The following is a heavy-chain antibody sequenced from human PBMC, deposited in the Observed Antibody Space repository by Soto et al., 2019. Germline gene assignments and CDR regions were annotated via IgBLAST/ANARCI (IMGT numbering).Heavy chain of an antibody. CDR2: IIPIFGTA. CDR1: GGTFSSYA. J-gene: IGHJ6*02. V-gene: IGHV1-69*13. Sequence: SVKVSCKASGGTFSSYAISWVRQAPGQGLEWMGGIIPIFGTANYAQKFQGRVTITADESTSTAYMELSSLRSEDTAVYYCARVPYYDILAGPYYYYGMDVWGQGTTVTVSS. D-gene: IGHD3-9*01. CDR3: ARVPYYDILAGPYYYYGMDV.